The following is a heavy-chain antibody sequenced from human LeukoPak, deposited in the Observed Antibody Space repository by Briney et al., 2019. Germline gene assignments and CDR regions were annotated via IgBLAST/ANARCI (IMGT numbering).Heavy chain of an antibody. D-gene: IGHD6-13*01. CDR3: ARRSSSSWYPNHDAFDI. CDR1: GFTFSDYY. Sequence: GGSLRLSCAASGFTFSDYYMSWIRQAPGKGLEWVSYISSSGSTIYYADSVKGRFTISRDNAKNSLYRQMNSLRAEDTAVYYCARRSSSSWYPNHDAFDIWGQGTMVTVSS. CDR2: ISSSGSTI. J-gene: IGHJ3*02. V-gene: IGHV3-11*01.